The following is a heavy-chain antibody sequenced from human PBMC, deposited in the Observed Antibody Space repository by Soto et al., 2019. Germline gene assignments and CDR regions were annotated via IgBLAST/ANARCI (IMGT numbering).Heavy chain of an antibody. J-gene: IGHJ5*02. Sequence: EVQLVESGGGLVQPGGSLKLSCAASGFTFSGSAMHWVRQASGKGLEWVGRIRSKANSYATAYAASVKGRFTISRDDSKNTAYLQITTLKTEHTAVYSCTRNDDIVVVVAATPNWFDPWGQGTLVTVSS. CDR1: GFTFSGSA. CDR3: TRNDDIVVVVAATPNWFDP. V-gene: IGHV3-73*01. D-gene: IGHD2-15*01. CDR2: IRSKANSYAT.